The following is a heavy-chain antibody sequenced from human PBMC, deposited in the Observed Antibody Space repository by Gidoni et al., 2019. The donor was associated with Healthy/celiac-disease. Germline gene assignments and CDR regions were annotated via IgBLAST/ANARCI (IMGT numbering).Heavy chain of an antibody. CDR2: IYWDDDK. J-gene: IGHJ5*02. D-gene: IGHD6-13*01. CDR1: GFSLSTSGVG. CDR3: AHRLGYSSSWYERAVDWFDP. V-gene: IGHV2-5*02. Sequence: QITLKESGPTLVKPTQTLTLTCPFSGFSLSTSGVGVGWIRQPPGKALEWLALIYWDDDKRYSPSLKSRLTITKDTSKNQVVLTMTNMDPVDTATYYCAHRLGYSSSWYERAVDWFDPWGQGTLVTVSS.